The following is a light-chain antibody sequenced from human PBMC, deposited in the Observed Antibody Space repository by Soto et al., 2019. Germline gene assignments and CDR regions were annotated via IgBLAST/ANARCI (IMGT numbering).Light chain of an antibody. J-gene: IGKJ1*01. CDR3: LQLNNYPRR. CDR2: AAS. CDR1: QGIRRD. V-gene: IGKV1-9*01. Sequence: DIQLTQSPSFLSASVGGRVTITCRASQGIRRDLAWYRQNPGKAPKLLIYAASTLQSGVPSRFSGSGSGTEFTLTISSLQPEDFATYFCLQLNNYPRRFGLGTKVDIK.